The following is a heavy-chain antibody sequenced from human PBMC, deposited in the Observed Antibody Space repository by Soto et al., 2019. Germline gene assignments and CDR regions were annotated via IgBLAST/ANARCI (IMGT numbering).Heavy chain of an antibody. CDR3: ARDSWGENWFDP. J-gene: IGHJ5*02. V-gene: IGHV3-66*01. CDR1: GFTVSSNY. CDR2: IYSGGST. D-gene: IGHD3-10*01. Sequence: PGGSLRLSCAASGFTVSSNYMSWVRQAPGKGLEWVSVIYSGGSTYYADSVKGRFTISRDNSKNTLYLQMNSLRAEDTAVYYCARDSWGENWFDPWGQGTLVTVSS.